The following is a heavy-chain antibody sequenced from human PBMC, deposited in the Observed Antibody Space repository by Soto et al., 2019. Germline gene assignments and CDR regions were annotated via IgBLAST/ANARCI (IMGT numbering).Heavy chain of an antibody. J-gene: IGHJ6*02. CDR2: ISYDGSNK. V-gene: IGHV3-30-3*01. CDR1: GFTFSSYA. CDR3: ARLYKLGYSYGYSWHGMDV. Sequence: GVSLRLSCAASGFTFSSYAMHWVRQAPGKGLEWVAVISYDGSNKYYADSVKGRFTISRDNSKNTLYLQMNSLRAEDTAVYYCARLYKLGYSYGYSWHGMDVWGQGTTVTVSS. D-gene: IGHD5-18*01.